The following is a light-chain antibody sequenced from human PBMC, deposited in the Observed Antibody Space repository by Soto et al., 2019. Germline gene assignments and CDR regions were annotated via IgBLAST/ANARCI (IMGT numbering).Light chain of an antibody. CDR1: SSDIGSYNY. Sequence: QSALTQPASVSGSPGQSITISCTGTSSDIGSYNYISWYQQYPDKGPKLMIYGVTNRPSGVSNRFSGSKSGYTASLTFSGRQLEGEVDYLCCSYTTTTAYVFGTGTKVTVL. V-gene: IGLV2-14*03. CDR2: GVT. J-gene: IGLJ1*01. CDR3: CSYTTTTAYV.